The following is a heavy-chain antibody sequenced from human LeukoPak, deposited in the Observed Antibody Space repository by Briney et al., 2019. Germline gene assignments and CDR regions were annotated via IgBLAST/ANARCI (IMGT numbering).Heavy chain of an antibody. D-gene: IGHD5-12*01. CDR3: ARGLRGYSGYDYYYYMDV. CDR2: INHSGST. J-gene: IGHJ6*03. V-gene: IGHV4-34*01. CDR1: GGSFSGYY. Sequence: SETLSLTCAVYGGSFSGYYWSWIRQPPGKGREWIGEINHSGSTNYNPSLKSRVTISVDTSKNQFSLKLSSVTAADTAVYYCARGLRGYSGYDYYYYMDVWGKGTTVTVSS.